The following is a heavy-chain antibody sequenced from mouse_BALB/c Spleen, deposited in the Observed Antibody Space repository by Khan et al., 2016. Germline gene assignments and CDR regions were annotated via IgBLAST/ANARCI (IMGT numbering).Heavy chain of an antibody. CDR1: GFNIKDTY. V-gene: IGHV14-3*02. J-gene: IGHJ2*01. D-gene: IGHD1-1*01. CDR3: ARGYYGSSHFDY. Sequence: EVQLQESGAELVKPGASVKLSCTASGFNIKDTYMHWVKQRPEQGLEWIGRIDPANGNTKYDPKFQGKATITADTSSNTAYLQLSSLTSEDTAVXYCARGYYGSSHFDYWGQGTTLTVSS. CDR2: IDPANGNT.